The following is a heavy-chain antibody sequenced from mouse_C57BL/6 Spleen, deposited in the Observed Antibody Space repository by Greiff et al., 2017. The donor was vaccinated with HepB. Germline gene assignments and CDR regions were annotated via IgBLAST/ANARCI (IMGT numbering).Heavy chain of an antibody. CDR2: INPNNGGT. V-gene: IGHV1-22*01. CDR1: GYTFTDYN. J-gene: IGHJ3*01. Sequence: VQLQQSGPELVKPGASVKMSCKASGYTFTDYNMHWVKQSHGKSLEWIGYINPNNGGTSYNQKFKGKATLTVNKSSSTAYMELRSLTSEDSAVYYCARRNYSNSGLAYWGQGTLVTVSA. CDR3: ARRNYSNSGLAY. D-gene: IGHD2-5*01.